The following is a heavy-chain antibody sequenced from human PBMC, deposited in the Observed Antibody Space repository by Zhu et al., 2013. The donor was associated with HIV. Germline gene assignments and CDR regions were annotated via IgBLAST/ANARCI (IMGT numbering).Heavy chain of an antibody. J-gene: IGHJ4*02. Sequence: QVQLVQSGTEVKKPGASVKVSCKASGYTFTSYGISWVRQAPGQGLEWMGWINPNSGGTNYAQKFQGRVTMTRDTSISTAYMELSRLRSDDTAVYYCARDNVPPRVXVFDYWAREPWSPSPQ. V-gene: IGHV1-2*02. CDR3: ARDNVPPRVXVFDY. CDR2: INPNSGGT. CDR1: GYTFTSYG. D-gene: IGHD6-13*01.